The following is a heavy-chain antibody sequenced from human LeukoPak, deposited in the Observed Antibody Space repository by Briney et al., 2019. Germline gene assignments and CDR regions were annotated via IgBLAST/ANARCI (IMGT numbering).Heavy chain of an antibody. CDR2: IYTSGST. Sequence: SETLSLTCTVSGGSISSYYWSWIRQPAGKGLEWIGRIYTSGSTNYNPSLKSRVTMSVDTSKDQFSLKLSSVTAADTAVYYCASDIVVVPAATFAFDIWGQGTMVTVSS. D-gene: IGHD2-2*01. V-gene: IGHV4-4*07. CDR1: GGSISSYY. CDR3: ASDIVVVPAATFAFDI. J-gene: IGHJ3*02.